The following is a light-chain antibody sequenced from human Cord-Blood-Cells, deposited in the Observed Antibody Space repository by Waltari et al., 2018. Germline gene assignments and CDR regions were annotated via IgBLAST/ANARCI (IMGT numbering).Light chain of an antibody. Sequence: QSALTQPASVSGSPGQSITISCPGTSSDVGSYNLVSWYQQHPGKAPKLMIYEVSKRPSGVSKRFSGSKSGNTSSLTISGLQAGDEADYYCCSYAGSSTYVFGTGTKVTVL. CDR1: SSDVGSYNL. CDR3: CSYAGSSTYV. CDR2: EVS. J-gene: IGLJ1*01. V-gene: IGLV2-23*02.